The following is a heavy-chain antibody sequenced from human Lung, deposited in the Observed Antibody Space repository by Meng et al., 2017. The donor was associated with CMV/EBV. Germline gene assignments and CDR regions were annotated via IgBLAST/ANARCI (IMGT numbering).Heavy chain of an antibody. CDR1: GYSISSGYY. D-gene: IGHD3-3*01. V-gene: IGHV4-38-2*02. J-gene: IGHJ6*02. Sequence: SCTVSGYSISSGYYWGWIRQPPGKGLEWIGSIYHSGSTYYNPSLKSRVTISVDTSKNQFSLKLSSVTAADTAVYYCARFTIFGVVMDGRDVWGQGTXVTVSS. CDR2: IYHSGST. CDR3: ARFTIFGVVMDGRDV.